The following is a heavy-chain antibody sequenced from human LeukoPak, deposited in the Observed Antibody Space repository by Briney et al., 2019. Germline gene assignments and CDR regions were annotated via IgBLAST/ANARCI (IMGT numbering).Heavy chain of an antibody. V-gene: IGHV3-30*03. CDR3: ARGHYYGSGSYYHY. Sequence: PGGSLRLSCAASGFTFSSYGMHWVRQAPGKGLEWVAVISYDGSNKYYADSVKGRFTISRDNSKNTLYLQMNSLRAEDTAVYYCARGHYYGSGSYYHYWGQGTLVTVSS. D-gene: IGHD3-10*01. CDR1: GFTFSSYG. CDR2: ISYDGSNK. J-gene: IGHJ4*02.